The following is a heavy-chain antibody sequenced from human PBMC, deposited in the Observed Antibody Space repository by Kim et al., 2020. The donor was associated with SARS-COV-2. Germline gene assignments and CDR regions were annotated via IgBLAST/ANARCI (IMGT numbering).Heavy chain of an antibody. CDR2: IIPILGIA. V-gene: IGHV1-69*04. CDR3: ARVDSNLKDYYMDV. J-gene: IGHJ6*03. CDR1: GGTFSSYA. Sequence: SVKVSCKASGGTFSSYAISWVRQAPGQGLEWMGRIIPILGIANYAQKFQGRVTITADKSTSTAYMELSSLRSEDTAVYYCARVDSNLKDYYMDVWGKGTTVTVSS. D-gene: IGHD4-4*01.